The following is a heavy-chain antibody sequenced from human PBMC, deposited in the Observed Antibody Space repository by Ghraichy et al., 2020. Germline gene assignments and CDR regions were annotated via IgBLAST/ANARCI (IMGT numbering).Heavy chain of an antibody. J-gene: IGHJ6*02. Sequence: GGSLRLSCAASGFTFSSYGMHWVRQAPGKGLEWVAVISYDGSNKYYADSVKGRFTISRDNSKNTLYLQMNSLRAEDTAVYYCARDREEAAAEDYYYGMDVWGQGTTVTVSS. CDR2: ISYDGSNK. V-gene: IGHV3-30*03. CDR1: GFTFSSYG. D-gene: IGHD6-13*01. CDR3: ARDREEAAAEDYYYGMDV.